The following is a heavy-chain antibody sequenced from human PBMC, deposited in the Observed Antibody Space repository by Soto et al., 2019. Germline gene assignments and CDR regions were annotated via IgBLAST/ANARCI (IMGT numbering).Heavy chain of an antibody. CDR1: GGSISSSSYY. D-gene: IGHD6-19*01. V-gene: IGHV4-39*01. CDR3: ASSRGWYGWWFDP. J-gene: IGHJ5*02. CDR2: IYYSGST. Sequence: QLQLQESGPGLVKPSETLSLTCTVSGGSISSSSYYWGWIRQPPGKGLEWIGSIYYSGSTYYNPSLKSRVTISVDTSKNQFSLKLSSVTAADTAVYYCASSRGWYGWWFDPWGQGTLVTVSS.